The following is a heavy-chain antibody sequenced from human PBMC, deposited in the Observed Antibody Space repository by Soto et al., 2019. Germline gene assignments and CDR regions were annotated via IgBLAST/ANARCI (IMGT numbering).Heavy chain of an antibody. Sequence: QVQLVQSGAEVKKPGSSVKVSCEAPGGTFDHAAITWVRQAPGQGLEWVGGINPMFNSTHYAQKFQGRVTITADAVTSTAFMELRGLTCDDTAVYYCARQIFAADYWGQGTLLVVSS. CDR1: GGTFDHAA. D-gene: IGHD3-9*01. J-gene: IGHJ4*02. CDR3: ARQIFAADY. V-gene: IGHV1-69*01. CDR2: INPMFNST.